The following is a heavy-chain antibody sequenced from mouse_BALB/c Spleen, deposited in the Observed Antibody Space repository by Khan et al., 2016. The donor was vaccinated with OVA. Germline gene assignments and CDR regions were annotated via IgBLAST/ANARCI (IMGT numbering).Heavy chain of an antibody. Sequence: QIQLVQSGPELKKPGETVKISCKASGYTFTNYGMNWVKQAPGKGLKWMGWINTYTGEPPYADAFKGRFAFSLETSASTSYLQINNLKNEDTATYLCARSNGNYWFAYWGQGTLVTVSA. CDR3: ARSNGNYWFAY. D-gene: IGHD2-1*01. J-gene: IGHJ3*01. CDR1: GYTFTNYG. CDR2: INTYTGEP. V-gene: IGHV9-3-1*01.